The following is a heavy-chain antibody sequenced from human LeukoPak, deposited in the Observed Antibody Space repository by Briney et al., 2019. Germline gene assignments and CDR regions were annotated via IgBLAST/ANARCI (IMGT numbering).Heavy chain of an antibody. J-gene: IGHJ5*02. CDR1: VGTFSSYA. CDR3: ARDFADSGRGWFDP. D-gene: IGHD1-14*01. CDR2: IIPIFGTA. Sequence: ASVKVSCKASVGTFSSYAISWVRHAPGQGLEWRGGIIPIFGTANYAQKFQGRVTITADKSTSTAYMELSSLRSEDTAVYYRARDFADSGRGWFDPWGQGTMVTVSS. V-gene: IGHV1-69*06.